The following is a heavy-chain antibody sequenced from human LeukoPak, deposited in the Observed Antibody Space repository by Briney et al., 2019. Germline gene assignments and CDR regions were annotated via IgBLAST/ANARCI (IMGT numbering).Heavy chain of an antibody. CDR2: INAGNGNT. J-gene: IGHJ3*02. CDR1: GYTFTSYA. Sequence: ASVNVSCKASGYTFTSYAMHWVRQAPGQRLEWMGWINAGNGNTKYSQKFQGRVTITRDTSASTAYMELSSLRSEDTAVYYCARGGYNLGAFDIWGQGTMVTVSS. D-gene: IGHD5-24*01. CDR3: ARGGYNLGAFDI. V-gene: IGHV1-3*01.